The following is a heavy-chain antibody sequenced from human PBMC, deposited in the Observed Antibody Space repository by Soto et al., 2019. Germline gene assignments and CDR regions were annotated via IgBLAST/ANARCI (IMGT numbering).Heavy chain of an antibody. D-gene: IGHD6-19*01. Sequence: GASVKVSCPAAGGGFSIYPGSWGRQAPGQGLEWMGGIIPIFGTANYAQKFQGRVTITADESTSTAYVELSRLTSDDTAVYYCASAAVTGTAGLDFWVQGTLVTVSS. V-gene: IGHV1-69*01. J-gene: IGHJ4*02. CDR2: IIPIFGTA. CDR1: GGGFSIYP. CDR3: ASAAVTGTAGLDF.